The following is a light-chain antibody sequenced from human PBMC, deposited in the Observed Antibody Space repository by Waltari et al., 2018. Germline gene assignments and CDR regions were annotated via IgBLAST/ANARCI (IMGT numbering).Light chain of an antibody. CDR1: TGAVTSGHY. Sequence: QAVVTQEPSLTVSPGGTVTLTCGPSTGAVTSGHYPYWFQQTPGKAPRTLIYDTTNKHTCTPARCSGSLSGAKAAMTLSGAQPEDESEYYCLVSYSGVRVFGGGTKLTVL. CDR2: DTT. J-gene: IGLJ3*02. V-gene: IGLV7-46*01. CDR3: LVSYSGVRV.